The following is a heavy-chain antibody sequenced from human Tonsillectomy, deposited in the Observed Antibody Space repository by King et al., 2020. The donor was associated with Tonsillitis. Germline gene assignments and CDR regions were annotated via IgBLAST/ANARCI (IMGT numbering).Heavy chain of an antibody. CDR2: IYSGFST. V-gene: IGHV3-53*01. J-gene: IGHJ6*04. CDR1: GFTVSSNY. CDR3: ARGEEMDV. Sequence: VQLVESVGGLIQPGGSLRLSCAASGFTVSSNYMSWVRQSPGKGLEWVSFIYSGFSTYYADSVKGRFTISRDNSKNTLYLQMNSLRAEDTAVYYCARGEEMDVWGKGTTVTVSS. D-gene: IGHD1-26*01.